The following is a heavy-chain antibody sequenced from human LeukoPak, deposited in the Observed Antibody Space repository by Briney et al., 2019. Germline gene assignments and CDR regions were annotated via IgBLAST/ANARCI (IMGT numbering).Heavy chain of an antibody. Sequence: GGSLRLSCVGSGFTFSNYAMNWVRQAPGRGLERVSIITAGADSIHYADSVKGRFTISRDNSKNTVFLQMNSLRAEDTAIYYCAKDSGIYVRDYWYYYMDVWGKGTTVTVSS. CDR1: GFTFSNYA. CDR3: AKDSGIYVRDYWYYYMDV. J-gene: IGHJ6*03. V-gene: IGHV3-23*01. D-gene: IGHD3-10*02. CDR2: ITAGADSI.